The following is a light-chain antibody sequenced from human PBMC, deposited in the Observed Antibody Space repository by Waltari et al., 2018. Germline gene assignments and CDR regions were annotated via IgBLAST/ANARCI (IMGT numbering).Light chain of an antibody. Sequence: EIVLTQSPGTLSLSQGERATPACRASQSVRKYLAWYQQKPGQAPRLLIYETSIRATGIPDRFSGSGFGTDFSLTISSLDPEDFAVYFCQKYDRLPATFGQGTRVEIK. CDR3: QKYDRLPAT. CDR1: QSVRKY. CDR2: ETS. J-gene: IGKJ1*01. V-gene: IGKV3-20*01.